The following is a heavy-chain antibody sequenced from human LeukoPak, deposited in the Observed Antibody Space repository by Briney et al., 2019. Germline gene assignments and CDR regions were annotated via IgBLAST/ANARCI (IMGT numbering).Heavy chain of an antibody. V-gene: IGHV5-51*01. CDR3: XXRRXERGYKDIFDI. CDR1: GYSFTTYW. D-gene: IGHD5-18*01. Sequence: GESLXISCKGSGYSFTTYWIGWVRQLPGKGLEWMGIIYPGDSDTRYSPSFQGQVTISADKSISTSYLQWSSLKAADTASYYXXXRRXERGYKDIFDIWGQGTMVTVSS. CDR2: IYPGDSDT. J-gene: IGHJ3*02.